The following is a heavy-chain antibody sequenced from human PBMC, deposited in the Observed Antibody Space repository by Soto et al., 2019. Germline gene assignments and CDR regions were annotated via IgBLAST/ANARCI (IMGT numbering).Heavy chain of an antibody. CDR2: ISWNSGSI. V-gene: IGHV3-9*01. J-gene: IGHJ4*02. CDR1: GFTFDDYA. D-gene: IGHD3-10*01. CDR3: AKGGYYYGSGSPAELFDY. Sequence: SLRLSCAASGFTFDDYAMHWVRQAPGKGLEWVSGISWNSGSIGYADSVKGRFTISRDNAKNSLYLQMNSLRAEDTALYYCAKGGYYYGSGSPAELFDYWGQGTLVTVSS.